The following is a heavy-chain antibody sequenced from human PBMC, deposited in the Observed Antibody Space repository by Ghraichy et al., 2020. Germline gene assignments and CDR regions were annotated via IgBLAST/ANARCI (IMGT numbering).Heavy chain of an antibody. D-gene: IGHD2-15*01. Sequence: GGSLRLSCAASGFTFSSYAMSWVRQAPGKGLEWVSAISGSGGSTYYADSVKGRFTISRDNSKNTLYLQMNSLRAEDTAVYYCAPGGCSGGSCYSYFQHWGQDTLVTVSS. CDR1: GFTFSSYA. V-gene: IGHV3-23*01. CDR3: APGGCSGGSCYSYFQH. J-gene: IGHJ1*01. CDR2: ISGSGGST.